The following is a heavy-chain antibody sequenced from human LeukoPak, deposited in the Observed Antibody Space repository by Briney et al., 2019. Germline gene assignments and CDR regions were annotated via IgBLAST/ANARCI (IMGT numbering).Heavy chain of an antibody. J-gene: IGHJ3*02. Sequence: ETLSLTCTVSGGSISSYYLSWIRQPPGKGLEWMGIIDPGDSDTRYSPPFQGQVTFSADKSSNIAYLQWSSLRASDTAMYYCARLEDGFDIWGQGTMVTVSS. CDR2: IDPGDSDT. V-gene: IGHV5-51*01. CDR1: GGSISSYY. CDR3: ARLEDGFDI.